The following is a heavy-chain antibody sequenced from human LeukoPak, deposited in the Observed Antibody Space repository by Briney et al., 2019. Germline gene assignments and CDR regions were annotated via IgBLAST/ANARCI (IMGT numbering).Heavy chain of an antibody. CDR2: INYDGRNT. D-gene: IGHD4-17*01. V-gene: IGHV3-74*01. J-gene: IGHJ4*02. CDR3: ASGRYTVTP. CDR1: GFTFSTYW. Sequence: QPGGSLRLSCAASGFTFSTYWMHWVRQAPGKGLVGVSLINYDGRNTNYTDCVKGRFTISRDNAKNTLYLQMNSLRAHDTAVYYCASGRYTVTPGGQGTLVTVSS.